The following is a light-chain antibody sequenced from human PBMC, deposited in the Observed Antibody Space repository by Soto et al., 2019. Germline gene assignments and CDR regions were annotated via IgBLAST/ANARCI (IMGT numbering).Light chain of an antibody. CDR1: QSVYKNF. V-gene: IGKV3-20*01. CDR3: QQDGSSPPT. J-gene: IGKJ4*01. CDR2: GAS. Sequence: EIVLTQSPGTLSLSPGERATLSCRASQSVYKNFLAWYQQKPGQAPRLLINGASNRATGIPDRFSGSGSGTDFSLTIDRLEPEDFAVYFWQQDGSSPPTFGGGTKVAIK.